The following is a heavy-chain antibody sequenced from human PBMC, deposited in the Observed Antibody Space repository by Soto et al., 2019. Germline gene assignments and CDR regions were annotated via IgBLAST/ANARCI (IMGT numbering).Heavy chain of an antibody. CDR2: INPGDGRT. V-gene: IGHV1-46*01. Sequence: ASVKVSCKASGYSFASYYMHWVRQAPGQRFEWMGTINPGDGRTSYAQKFQGRISMTRDTSTTTLFLEVTKLTPDDTALYYCGRVAQTLHETFDSWGQGTQVTVSS. J-gene: IGHJ4*02. CDR1: GYSFASYY. CDR3: GRVAQTLHETFDS.